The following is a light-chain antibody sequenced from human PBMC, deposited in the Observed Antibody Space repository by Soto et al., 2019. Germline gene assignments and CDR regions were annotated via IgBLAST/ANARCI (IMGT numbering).Light chain of an antibody. J-gene: IGKJ1*01. CDR2: GAS. CDR3: QQYGSSYPWT. Sequence: IVLTQSPATLSLSPGERATLSCVAIQSVSSNYLAWYQQKPGQAPRLLIYGASSRATGIPDRFSGSGSGTDFTLTIRRLEPEDFAVYYCQQYGSSYPWTVGQGTKVDIK. V-gene: IGKV3-20*01. CDR1: QSVSSNY.